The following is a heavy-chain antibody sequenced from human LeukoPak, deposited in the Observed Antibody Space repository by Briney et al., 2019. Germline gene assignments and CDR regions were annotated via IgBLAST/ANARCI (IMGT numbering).Heavy chain of an antibody. D-gene: IGHD2-15*01. CDR2: ISSSSSYI. Sequence: GGSLRLSCAASGFTFSIYSMNWVRQAPGKGLEWVSSISSSSSYIYYADSVKGRFTISRDNAKNSLYLQMNSLRAEDTAVYYCARASWYCSGGSCFDYWGQGTLVTVSS. J-gene: IGHJ4*02. V-gene: IGHV3-21*01. CDR1: GFTFSIYS. CDR3: ARASWYCSGGSCFDY.